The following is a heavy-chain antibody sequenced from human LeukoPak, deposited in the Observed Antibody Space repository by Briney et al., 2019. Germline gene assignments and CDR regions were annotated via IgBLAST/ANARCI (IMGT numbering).Heavy chain of an antibody. V-gene: IGHV3-30-3*01. CDR3: AKDLRGYSGYDLGGEFDY. Sequence: GGSLRLSCAASGFTFSSYAMHWVRQAPGKGLEWVAVISYDGSNKYYADSVKGRFTISRDNSKNTLYLQMNSLRAEDTAVYYCAKDLRGYSGYDLGGEFDYWGQGTLVTVSS. D-gene: IGHD5-12*01. CDR2: ISYDGSNK. CDR1: GFTFSSYA. J-gene: IGHJ4*02.